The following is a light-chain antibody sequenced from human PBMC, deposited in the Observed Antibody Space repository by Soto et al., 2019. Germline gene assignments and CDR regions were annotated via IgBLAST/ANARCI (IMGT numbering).Light chain of an antibody. CDR3: QQYDYWWT. J-gene: IGKJ1*01. CDR1: QTVRSN. CDR2: GAS. Sequence: EIVMTQSPATLSVSPGERVTLSCRASQTVRSNLAWYQHKPGQAPRLLIYGASTRATGIAARFSGSGSGTEFTLTISSLKSEDFAVYYCQQYDYWWTFGQGTKVEIK. V-gene: IGKV3-15*01.